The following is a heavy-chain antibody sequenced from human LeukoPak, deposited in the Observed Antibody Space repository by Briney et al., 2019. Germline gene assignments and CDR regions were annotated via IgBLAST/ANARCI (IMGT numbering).Heavy chain of an antibody. CDR3: ASMVRGVLAAFDI. Sequence: SQTLSLTCAVSGYSISSDYYWGWIRRPPGKGREWIGSIYHSGSTYYNPSLKSRVTISVDTSKNQFSLKLSSVTAADTVVYYCASMVRGVLAAFDIWGEGTMVTVSS. CDR1: GYSISSDYY. J-gene: IGHJ3*02. D-gene: IGHD3-10*01. V-gene: IGHV4-38-2*01. CDR2: IYHSGST.